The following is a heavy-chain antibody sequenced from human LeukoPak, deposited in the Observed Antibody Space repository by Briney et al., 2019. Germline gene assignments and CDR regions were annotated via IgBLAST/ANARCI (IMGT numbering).Heavy chain of an antibody. J-gene: IGHJ6*03. Sequence: PGGSLRLSCAASGFTFSSYSMNWVRQAPGKGLEWVSYISSSSSTIYYADSVKGRFTISRDNAKNSLYLQMNSLRAEDTAVYYRARVTPLRFLEWLPYYYYYMDVWGKGTTVTVSS. D-gene: IGHD3-3*01. CDR2: ISSSSSTI. CDR1: GFTFSSYS. CDR3: ARVTPLRFLEWLPYYYYYMDV. V-gene: IGHV3-48*01.